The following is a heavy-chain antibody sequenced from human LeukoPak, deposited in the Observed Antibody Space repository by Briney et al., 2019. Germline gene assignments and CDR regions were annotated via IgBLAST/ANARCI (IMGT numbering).Heavy chain of an antibody. J-gene: IGHJ4*02. CDR2: ISGSGGST. V-gene: IGHV3-23*01. CDR3: GKALVSDYGNSPIGGLDQ. CDR1: GFTFSSYA. D-gene: IGHD4-11*01. Sequence: GGSLRLSCAASGFTFSSYAMSWVRQAPGKGLEWVSAISGSGGSTYYADSVKGRFIISKDNTKNTLYQQMNRRGGEAPVEYCCGKALVSDYGNSPIGGLDQWGQGTLVTVSS.